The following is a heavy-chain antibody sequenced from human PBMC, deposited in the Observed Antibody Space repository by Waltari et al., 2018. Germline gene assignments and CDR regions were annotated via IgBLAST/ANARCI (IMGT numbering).Heavy chain of an antibody. J-gene: IGHJ6*02. CDR1: GGSFSGYY. CDR3: ARRPHRSSSWRYYYYGMDV. Sequence: QVQLQQWGAGLLKPSETLSLTCAVYGGSFSGYYWSWIRQPPGKGLEWIGEINDSESTNYNPALKSRVTISVDTSKNQFSLKLSSVTAADTAVYYCARRPHRSSSWRYYYYGMDVWGQGTTVTVSS. D-gene: IGHD6-13*01. V-gene: IGHV4-34*01. CDR2: INDSEST.